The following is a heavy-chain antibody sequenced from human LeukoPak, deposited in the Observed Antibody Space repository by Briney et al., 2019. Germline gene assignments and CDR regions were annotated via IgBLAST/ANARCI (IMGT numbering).Heavy chain of an antibody. CDR2: IKQDGSGK. CDR3: ARGGSYWERNYYYYYMDV. Sequence: GGSLRLSCAASGFTFSSYWMSWVRQAPGKGLEWVANIKQDGSGKYYVDSVKGRFTISRDNAKNSLYLQMNSLRAEDTAVYYCARGGSYWERNYYYYYMDVWGKGTTVTVSS. J-gene: IGHJ6*03. V-gene: IGHV3-7*01. CDR1: GFTFSSYW. D-gene: IGHD1-26*01.